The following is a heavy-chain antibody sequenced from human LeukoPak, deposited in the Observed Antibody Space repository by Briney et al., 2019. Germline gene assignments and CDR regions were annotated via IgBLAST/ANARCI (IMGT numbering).Heavy chain of an antibody. Sequence: ASVKVSCKASGYTFIDYFIHWVRQAPGQGLEWMGWINPNSGGTNYAQKFQGRVTMTRDTSISTAYMELSRLRSDDTAVYYCARGLITMVRGVMISLGYWGQGTLVTVSS. CDR2: INPNSGGT. D-gene: IGHD3-10*01. V-gene: IGHV1-2*02. CDR3: ARGLITMVRGVMISLGY. CDR1: GYTFIDYF. J-gene: IGHJ4*02.